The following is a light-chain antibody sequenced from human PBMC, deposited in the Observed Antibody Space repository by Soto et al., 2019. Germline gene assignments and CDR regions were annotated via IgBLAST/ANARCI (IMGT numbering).Light chain of an antibody. J-gene: IGLJ1*01. CDR2: DSN. CDR3: AAWDDSLNFPYV. Sequence: QSVLTQPPSASGTPGQRVTISCSGSSSNIGSNTVHWYQQLAGAAPKLLIYDSNQRPSGVPDRFSGSQSGTSASLAISGLQSEDEADYYCAAWDDSLNFPYVLGNGTKVTVL. V-gene: IGLV1-44*01. CDR1: SSNIGSNT.